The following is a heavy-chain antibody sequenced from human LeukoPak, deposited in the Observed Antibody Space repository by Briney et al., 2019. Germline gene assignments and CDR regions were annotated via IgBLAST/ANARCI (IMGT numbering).Heavy chain of an antibody. J-gene: IGHJ6*02. CDR1: GFTFSDYY. CDR2: ISSSSSYT. CDR3: ARMAPTVARGMDV. V-gene: IGHV3-11*06. D-gene: IGHD2-21*01. Sequence: GGSLRLSCAASGFTFSDYYMSWIRQAPGKGLEWVSYISSSSSYTNYADSVKGRFTISRDNAKNTLYLQMNSLRAEDTAVYYCARMAPTVARGMDVWGQGTTVTVSS.